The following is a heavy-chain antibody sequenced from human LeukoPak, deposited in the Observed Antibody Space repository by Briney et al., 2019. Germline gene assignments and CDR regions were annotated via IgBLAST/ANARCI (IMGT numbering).Heavy chain of an antibody. CDR3: ARDEGGDRVGATFDY. J-gene: IGHJ4*02. CDR1: GGSISSGSYY. Sequence: PSQTLSLTCTVSGGSISSGSYYWSWIRQPAGKGLEWIGRIYTSGSTNYNPSLKSRVTISVDTSKNKFSLKLSSVTAADTAVYYCARDEGGDRVGATFDYWGQGTLVTVSS. V-gene: IGHV4-61*02. D-gene: IGHD1-26*01. CDR2: IYTSGST.